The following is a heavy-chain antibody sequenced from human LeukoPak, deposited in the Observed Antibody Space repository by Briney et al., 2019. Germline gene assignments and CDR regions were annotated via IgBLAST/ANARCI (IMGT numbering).Heavy chain of an antibody. CDR2: ISSSSSYI. CDR1: GFTFSSYS. V-gene: IGHV3-21*01. D-gene: IGHD6-13*01. Sequence: PRRSLRLSSAASGFTFSSYSMNWVRQAPGKGLEWVSSISSSSSYIYYADSVKGRFTISRDNAKNSLYLQMNSLRAEDTAVYYCASIAAAVTGDYWGQGTLVTVSS. CDR3: ASIAAAVTGDY. J-gene: IGHJ4*02.